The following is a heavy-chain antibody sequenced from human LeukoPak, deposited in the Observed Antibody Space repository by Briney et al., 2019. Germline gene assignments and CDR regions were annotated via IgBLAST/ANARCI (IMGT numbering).Heavy chain of an antibody. CDR3: ARDVWFGAGRTFDY. CDR1: GSSISSGNY. V-gene: IGHV4-38-2*02. D-gene: IGHD3-10*01. CDR2: IYHSGST. Sequence: SETLSLTCTVSGSSISSGNYWDWIRQPPGKGLEWIGSIYHSGSTYYNPSLKSRVTISVDTSKNQFSLKLSSVTAADTAVYYCARDVWFGAGRTFDYWGQGTLVTVSS. J-gene: IGHJ4*02.